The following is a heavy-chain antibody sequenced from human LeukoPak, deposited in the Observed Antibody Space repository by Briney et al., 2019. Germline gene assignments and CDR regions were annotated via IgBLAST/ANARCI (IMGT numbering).Heavy chain of an antibody. CDR1: GGSISSYY. D-gene: IGHD6-19*01. CDR3: ARTVAGNNWFDP. V-gene: IGHV4-4*07. CDR2: FSVSGKS. J-gene: IGHJ5*02. Sequence: SETLSLTCTVSGGSISSYYWSWIRQPAGKGLEWIGRFSVSGKSNYNPSLKSRVTISVDTSKNQVSVKLTSVTAADTAVYYCARTVAGNNWFDPWGQGTLVTVSS.